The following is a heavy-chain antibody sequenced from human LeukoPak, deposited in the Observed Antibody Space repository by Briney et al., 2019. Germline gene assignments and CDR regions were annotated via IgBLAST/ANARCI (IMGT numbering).Heavy chain of an antibody. CDR3: AGYSSGWYVDY. CDR2: IYFSGST. J-gene: IGHJ4*02. V-gene: IGHV4-59*01. CDR1: GGSISTYY. Sequence: SETLSLTCTVPGGSISTYYWSWIRQPPGKGLEWIGYIYFSGSTDYNPSLKSRVIISVDTSNNQFSLKLSSVTAADTAVYYCAGYSSGWYVDYWGQGTLVTVSS. D-gene: IGHD6-19*01.